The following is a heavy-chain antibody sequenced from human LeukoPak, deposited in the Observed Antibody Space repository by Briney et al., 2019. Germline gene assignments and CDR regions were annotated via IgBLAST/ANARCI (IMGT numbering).Heavy chain of an antibody. V-gene: IGHV3-30-3*01. J-gene: IGHJ6*02. CDR3: ARGPTQGVWPTGYYGMDV. CDR2: ISYDGSNK. Sequence: GGSLRLSCAASGFTFSSYAMHWVRQAPGKGLEWVAVISYDGSNKYYADSVKGRFTISRDNSKNTLYLQMNSLRAEDTAVYYCARGPTQGVWPTGYYGMDVWGQGTTVTVSS. CDR1: GFTFSSYA. D-gene: IGHD6-13*01.